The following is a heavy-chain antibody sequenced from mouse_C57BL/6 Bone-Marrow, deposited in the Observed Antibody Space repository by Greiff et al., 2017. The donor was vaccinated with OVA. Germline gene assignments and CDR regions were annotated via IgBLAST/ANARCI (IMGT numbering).Heavy chain of an antibody. D-gene: IGHD1-1*01. CDR2: IHPSDSDT. CDR1: GYTFTSYW. Sequence: QVQLQQPGAELVKPGASVKVSCKASGYTFTSYWMHWVKQRPGQGLEWTGRIHPSDSDTNYNQKFKGKATLTVDKSSSTAYMQLSSLTSEDSAVYYCAIYPLYYYGSPYAMDYWGQGTSVTVSS. J-gene: IGHJ4*01. CDR3: AIYPLYYYGSPYAMDY. V-gene: IGHV1-74*01.